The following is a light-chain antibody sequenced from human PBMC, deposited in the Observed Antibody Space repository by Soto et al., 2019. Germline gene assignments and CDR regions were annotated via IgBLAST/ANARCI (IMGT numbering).Light chain of an antibody. CDR1: QSISSNY. Sequence: NVLTPSSGTPSLSPGEGATLSCRARQSISSNYLAWYQQKPGQAPRLLIYGASSRATDIPDRFRGSGSGRDFVLNISRLEPEDFGMYYCQQYSSSPRTFGQGTKVDIK. CDR2: GAS. J-gene: IGKJ1*01. V-gene: IGKV3-20*01. CDR3: QQYSSSPRT.